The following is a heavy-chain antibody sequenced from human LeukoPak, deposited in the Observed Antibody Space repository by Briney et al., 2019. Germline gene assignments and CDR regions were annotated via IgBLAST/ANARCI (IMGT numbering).Heavy chain of an antibody. D-gene: IGHD4-17*01. Sequence: PSETLSLTCTVSGGSISSYYWSWIRQPPGKGLEWIGYIYYSGSTNYNPSLKSRVTISVDTSKNQFSLKLSSVTAADTAMYYCARDSGDGRYYYMDVWGKGPRSPSP. V-gene: IGHV4-59*01. CDR1: GGSISSYY. CDR3: ARDSGDGRYYYMDV. CDR2: IYYSGST. J-gene: IGHJ6*03.